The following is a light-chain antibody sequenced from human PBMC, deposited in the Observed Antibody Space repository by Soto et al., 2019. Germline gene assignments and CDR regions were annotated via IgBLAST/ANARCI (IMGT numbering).Light chain of an antibody. CDR2: GAS. Sequence: VILSSRATLSLSQGEKQTLSCRAGESVSSNLAWYQQKPGQAPRLLIYGASSRATGIPTRFSGSGSGTEFTLTISSLQSEDFAVYYCQQYNKWPPMFTFGQGTKVDI. CDR3: QQYNKWPPMFT. CDR1: ESVSSN. J-gene: IGKJ2*01. V-gene: IGKV3-15*01.